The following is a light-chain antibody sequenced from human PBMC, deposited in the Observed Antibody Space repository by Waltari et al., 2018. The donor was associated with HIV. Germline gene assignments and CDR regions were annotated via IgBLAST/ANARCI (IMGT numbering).Light chain of an antibody. Sequence: QSVLTQPPSASGTPGQRVPIPCSGSSSHIGSTPVLWYQQPPGTAPKPLMYSNNQRPSALPDRFSSSKAGSAASLVISGLQSEDEGDYYCSAGDDSLKGVFGGGTKLTVL. CDR2: SNN. CDR3: SAGDDSLKGV. CDR1: SSHIGSTP. V-gene: IGLV1-44*01. J-gene: IGLJ3*02.